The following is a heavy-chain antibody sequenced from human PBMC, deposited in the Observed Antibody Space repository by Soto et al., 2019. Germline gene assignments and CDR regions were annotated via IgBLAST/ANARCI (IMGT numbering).Heavy chain of an antibody. CDR3: ATGADYYYYYYMDV. Sequence: QVQLVQSGAEVKKPGASVKVSCKASGYTFTSYDINWVRQATGQGLEWMGWMNPNSGNTGYVQKFQGRVTMTRNTSISTAYMELSSLRSEDTAVYYCATGADYYYYYYMDVWGKGTTVTVSS. V-gene: IGHV1-8*01. CDR1: GYTFTSYD. J-gene: IGHJ6*03. CDR2: MNPNSGNT.